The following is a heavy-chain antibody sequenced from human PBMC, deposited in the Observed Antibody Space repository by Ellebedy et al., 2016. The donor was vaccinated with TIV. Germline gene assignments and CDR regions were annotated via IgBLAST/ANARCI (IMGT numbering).Heavy chain of an antibody. CDR2: IIPIFGTA. J-gene: IGHJ4*02. Sequence: ASVKVSCKASGYTFTGYYMHWVRQAPGQGLEWMGGIIPIFGTANYAQKFQGRVTITADESTSTAYMELSRLRSDDTAVYYCARRVVRGIIYYFDYWGQGTLVTVSS. CDR3: ARRVVRGIIYYFDY. D-gene: IGHD3-10*01. V-gene: IGHV1-69*13. CDR1: GYTFTGYY.